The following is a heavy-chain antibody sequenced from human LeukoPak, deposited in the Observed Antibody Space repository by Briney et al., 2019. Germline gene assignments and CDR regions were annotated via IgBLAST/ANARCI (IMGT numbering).Heavy chain of an antibody. V-gene: IGHV3-33*08. D-gene: IGHD3-10*01. CDR2: IFYDGSNK. Sequence: GGSLRLSCATSGFTFSSYAMSWVRQAPGKGLEWVALIFYDGSNKYYADSVKGRFTISRDNSKNTLYLQMNSLRAEDTALYYCARGPYGSGSYYNFGFDYWGQGTLVTVSS. CDR3: ARGPYGSGSYYNFGFDY. J-gene: IGHJ4*02. CDR1: GFTFSSYA.